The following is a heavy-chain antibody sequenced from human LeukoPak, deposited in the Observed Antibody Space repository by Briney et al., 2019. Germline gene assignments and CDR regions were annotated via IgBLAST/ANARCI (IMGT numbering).Heavy chain of an antibody. J-gene: IGHJ6*02. D-gene: IGHD2-2*01. CDR1: GGSISSSSYY. CDR2: ISYSGST. V-gene: IGHV4-61*01. Sequence: SETLSLTCTVSGGSISSSSYYWTWIRQPPGKGLEWIGYISYSGSTNYNPSLKSRVTISVDTSKNQFSLKLSSVTAADTAGYYGARAQLKLVVDLGMDVGGQGTTVTVSS. CDR3: ARAQLKLVVDLGMDV.